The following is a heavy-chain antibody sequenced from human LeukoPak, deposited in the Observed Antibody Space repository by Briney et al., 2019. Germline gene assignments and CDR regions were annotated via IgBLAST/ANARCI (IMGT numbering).Heavy chain of an antibody. CDR3: ASSKVTTTSYGMDV. D-gene: IGHD4-17*01. CDR2: IYSGGST. V-gene: IGHV3-66*01. J-gene: IGHJ6*02. Sequence: GGSLRLSCAASGFTFSSYWMSWVRQAPGKGLEWVSVIYSGGSTYYADSVKGRFTISRDNSKNTLYLQMNSLRAEDTAVYYCASSKVTTTSYGMDVWGQGTTVTVSS. CDR1: GFTFSSYW.